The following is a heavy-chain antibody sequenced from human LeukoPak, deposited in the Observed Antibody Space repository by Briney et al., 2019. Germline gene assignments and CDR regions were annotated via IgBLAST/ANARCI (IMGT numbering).Heavy chain of an antibody. D-gene: IGHD3-22*01. CDR3: AKGDSSGYPLFDY. CDR2: IYSGGST. CDR1: GFTVSSNY. V-gene: IGHV3-66*02. Sequence: GGYLRLSCAASGFTVSSNYMSWVRQAPGKGLEWVSVIYSGGSTYYADSVKGRFTISRDNSKNTLYLQMNSLRAEDTAVYYCAKGDSSGYPLFDYWGQGTLVTVSS. J-gene: IGHJ4*02.